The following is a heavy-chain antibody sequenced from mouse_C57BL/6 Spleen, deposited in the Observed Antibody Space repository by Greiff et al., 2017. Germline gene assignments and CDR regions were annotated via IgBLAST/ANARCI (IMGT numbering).Heavy chain of an antibody. J-gene: IGHJ3*01. CDR2: IYPGSGSP. D-gene: IGHD1-1*01. CDR3: ARFYYGSSFAY. V-gene: IGHV1-55*01. CDR1: GYTFTSYW. Sequence: VQLQQPGAELVQPGASVKMSCKASGYTFTSYWITWVKQRPGQGLEWLGDIYPGSGSPNYNEKFKSKATLTVDTSSSTAYMQLSSLTSEDSAVYYCARFYYGSSFAYWGQGTLVTVAA.